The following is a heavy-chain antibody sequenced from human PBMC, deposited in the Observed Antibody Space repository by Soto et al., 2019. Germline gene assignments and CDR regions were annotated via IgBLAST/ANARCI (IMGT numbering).Heavy chain of an antibody. CDR2: IYWDDDK. D-gene: IGHD4-17*01. Sequence: QITLKESGPTLVKPTQTLTLTCTFSGFSLSTSGVGVGWIRQPPGKALEWLALIYWDDDKRYSPSLKSRLTITKDTTKTKVGLTMTNMDPVDTATYYRAHSLAASNYGGYEPINSFDYWGQGTLVTVSS. CDR1: GFSLSTSGVG. J-gene: IGHJ4*02. V-gene: IGHV2-5*02. CDR3: AHSLAASNYGGYEPINSFDY.